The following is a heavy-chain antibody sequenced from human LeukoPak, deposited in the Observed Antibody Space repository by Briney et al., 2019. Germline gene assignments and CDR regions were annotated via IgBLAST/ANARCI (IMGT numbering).Heavy chain of an antibody. CDR3: ARVKTSGWLDAFDI. CDR2: IRYDGSHK. V-gene: IGHV3-33*01. J-gene: IGHJ3*02. CDR1: GFTFSTYG. D-gene: IGHD6-19*01. Sequence: GGSLRLSCAASGFTFSTYGMHWVRQAPGKGLEWVALIRYDGSHKYYADSVKGRFTISRDNSKNTLYLQMNSLRAEDTAVYYCARVKTSGWLDAFDIWGQGTMVTVSS.